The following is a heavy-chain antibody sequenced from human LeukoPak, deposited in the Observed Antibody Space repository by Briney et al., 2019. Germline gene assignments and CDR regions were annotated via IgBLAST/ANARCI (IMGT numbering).Heavy chain of an antibody. J-gene: IGHJ4*02. Sequence: GGSLRLSCAASGFTVSSNYMSWVRQAPGKGLEWVSVIYSGGSTYYADSVKGRFTISRDNSKNTLYLQMNSLRAEDTAVYYCARVEMATTEDYWGQGTLVTVSS. CDR2: IYSGGST. D-gene: IGHD5-24*01. CDR3: ARVEMATTEDY. V-gene: IGHV3-66*01. CDR1: GFTVSSNY.